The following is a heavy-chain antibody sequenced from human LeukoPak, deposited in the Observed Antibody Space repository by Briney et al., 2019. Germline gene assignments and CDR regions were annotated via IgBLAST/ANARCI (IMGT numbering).Heavy chain of an antibody. D-gene: IGHD5-18*01. J-gene: IGHJ4*02. CDR2: ISAYNGNT. CDR3: ARGRYSYGYGDY. CDR1: GYTXTGYY. Sequence: GASVKVSCKASGYTXTGYYMHWVRQAPGQGLEWMGWISAYNGNTNYAQKLQGRVTMTTDTSTSTAYMELRSLRSDDTAVYYCARGRYSYGYGDYWGQGTLVTVSS. V-gene: IGHV1-18*04.